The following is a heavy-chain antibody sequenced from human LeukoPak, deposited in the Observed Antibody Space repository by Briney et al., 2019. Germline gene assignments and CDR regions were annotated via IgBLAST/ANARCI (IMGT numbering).Heavy chain of an antibody. V-gene: IGHV1-69*05. J-gene: IGHJ5*02. CDR3: ARDLTTEQPNWLDP. D-gene: IGHD4-17*01. Sequence: SVKVSCKASGGTSRTYAISWVRQAPGQGLEWMGRLIPVFGAATYARKFQGRVTITTDKSADTAYMEMSSLRSEDTAVYYCARDLTTEQPNWLDPWGQGTLVTVSS. CDR2: LIPVFGAA. CDR1: GGTSRTYA.